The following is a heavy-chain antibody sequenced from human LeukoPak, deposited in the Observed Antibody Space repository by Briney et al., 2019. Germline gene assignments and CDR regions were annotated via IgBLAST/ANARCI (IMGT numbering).Heavy chain of an antibody. CDR1: GYTFSGYY. V-gene: IGHV1-2*02. J-gene: IGHJ4*02. D-gene: IGHD1-7*01. CDR2: INPNSGGT. Sequence: ASVKVSCKASGYTFSGYYTHWVRQAPGQGLEWMGWINPNSGGTNYAQRFQGRVTMTRDTSISTAYMELSRLRSDDTAVYYCARVTGTTAYWGQGTLVTVSS. CDR3: ARVTGTTAY.